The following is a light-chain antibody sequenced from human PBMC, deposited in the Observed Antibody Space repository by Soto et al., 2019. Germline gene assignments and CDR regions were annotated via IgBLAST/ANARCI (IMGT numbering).Light chain of an antibody. CDR1: QSVSRNF. CDR2: GAS. Sequence: EIVLTQSPGTLSLSPGERATLSCRASQSVSRNFLAWYQQKPGQAPRLLIYGASSRATGIPDKFSGSGSGTDFTLSIARLEPEDSAVYYCQQYSSLPLTFGGGTKVDIK. J-gene: IGKJ4*01. CDR3: QQYSSLPLT. V-gene: IGKV3-20*01.